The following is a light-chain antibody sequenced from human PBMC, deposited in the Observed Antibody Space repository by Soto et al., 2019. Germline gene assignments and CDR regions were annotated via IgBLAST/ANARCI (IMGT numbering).Light chain of an antibody. CDR2: GAS. CDR3: QQYNNWLSRT. J-gene: IGKJ4*01. V-gene: IGKV3-15*01. Sequence: EIVMTQSPATLSVSPGERATLSCRASQSVSSNLAWYQQKPGQAPRLLIYGASTRATGIPARFSGSGSGTEFTLPISSLQSEDFAVYYWQQYNNWLSRTFGGGTKVEIK. CDR1: QSVSSN.